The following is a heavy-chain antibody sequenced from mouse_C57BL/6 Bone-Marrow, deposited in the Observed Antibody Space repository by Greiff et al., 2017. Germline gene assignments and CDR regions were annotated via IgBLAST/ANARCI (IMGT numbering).Heavy chain of an antibody. V-gene: IGHV1-53*01. J-gene: IGHJ4*01. CDR3: ASRRAMDY. Sequence: VQLQQPGTELVKPGASVKLSCKASGYTFTTYCMHWVTQRPGQGLEWIGNINPNNGGTNYNEKFKSPATLPVDNSSRTAYMQLSSPTSEDSAVYYCASRRAMDYWGQGTTVTVSS. CDR2: INPNNGGT. CDR1: GYTFTTYC.